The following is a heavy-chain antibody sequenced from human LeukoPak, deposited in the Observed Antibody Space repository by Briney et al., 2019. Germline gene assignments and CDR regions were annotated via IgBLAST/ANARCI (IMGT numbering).Heavy chain of an antibody. CDR3: AKTTVGYSSGRFPGWPADY. J-gene: IGHJ4*02. CDR1: GFAFGSYA. D-gene: IGHD2-15*01. Sequence: GGSLRLSCTASGFAFGSYAMYWVRQAPGKGLEWVSGIFGSGGSAYYADSVKGRFTISRDNSKNTVYLEMNSLGVEDTAVYYCAKTTVGYSSGRFPGWPADYWGQGTLVTVSS. CDR2: IFGSGGSA. V-gene: IGHV3-23*01.